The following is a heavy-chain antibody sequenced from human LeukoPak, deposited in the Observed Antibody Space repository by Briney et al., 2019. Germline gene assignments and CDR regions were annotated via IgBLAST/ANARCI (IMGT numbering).Heavy chain of an antibody. Sequence: PGGSLRLSCAASGFTFSNYRIHWVRQAPGKGLVWVSRINSDGTTIAYADSVKGRFTISRDNARNTLSLQMNSLRDEDTAVYYCARVTTYGPYHDYWGQGTLVTVSS. J-gene: IGHJ4*02. D-gene: IGHD3-10*01. CDR3: ARVTTYGPYHDY. CDR2: INSDGTTI. V-gene: IGHV3-74*01. CDR1: GFTFSNYR.